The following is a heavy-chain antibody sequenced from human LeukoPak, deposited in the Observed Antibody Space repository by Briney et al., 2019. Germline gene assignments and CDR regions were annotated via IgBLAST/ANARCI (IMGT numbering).Heavy chain of an antibody. CDR1: GGSFRNYY. V-gene: IGHV4-34*01. CDR2: INHDGIT. D-gene: IGHD2-15*01. J-gene: IGHJ6*03. CDR3: ATYTCSGGSCYGYYVDV. Sequence: SETLSLTCAVYGGSFRNYYWTWIRQSPGKGLEWIGEINHDGITNYNPPLKSRVTISADTSKNQLSLNLNSVTVADTAVYYCATYTCSGGSCYGYYVDVWGNGTRVTVSS.